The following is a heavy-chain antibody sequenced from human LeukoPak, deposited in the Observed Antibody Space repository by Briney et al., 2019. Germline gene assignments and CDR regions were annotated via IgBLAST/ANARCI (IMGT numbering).Heavy chain of an antibody. CDR2: ISGSGGST. CDR1: GFTFSGYV. D-gene: IGHD5-12*01. Sequence: PGGSLRLSCAASGFTFSGYVMTWVRQPPGKGLQWVADISGSGGSTYYADSVKGRFTISRDNAKNSLYLQMNSLRAEDTAVYYCARSYADIVATIGNWFDPWGQGTLVTVSS. CDR3: ARSYADIVATIGNWFDP. J-gene: IGHJ5*02. V-gene: IGHV3-23*01.